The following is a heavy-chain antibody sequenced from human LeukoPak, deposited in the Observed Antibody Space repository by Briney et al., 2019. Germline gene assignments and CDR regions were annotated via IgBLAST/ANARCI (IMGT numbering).Heavy chain of an antibody. CDR2: IYNTGSA. D-gene: IGHD2/OR15-2a*01. V-gene: IGHV4-4*07. Sequence: SETPSLTCKVSGASISSFYWGWIRHPAGEGLEWIGRIYNTGSANYNPSLPSRVTMSLDTSKNQLSLKVKSVTAADTAVYYCARDSVANPAIGFDPWGQGTLVIVSS. CDR3: ARDSVANPAIGFDP. CDR1: GASISSFY. J-gene: IGHJ5*02.